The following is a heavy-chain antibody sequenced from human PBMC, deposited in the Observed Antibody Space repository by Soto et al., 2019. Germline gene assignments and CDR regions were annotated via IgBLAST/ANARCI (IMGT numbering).Heavy chain of an antibody. V-gene: IGHV3-64*01. J-gene: IGHJ3*02. CDR2: ISSNGGST. D-gene: IGHD6-19*01. Sequence: GGSLRLSCAASGFTFSSYAMHWVRQAPGEGLEYVSAISSNGGSTYYANSVKGRFTISRDNSKNTLYLQMGSLRAEDMAVYYCARRRGYSSGWYRFWDAFDIWGQGTMVTVSS. CDR3: ARRRGYSSGWYRFWDAFDI. CDR1: GFTFSSYA.